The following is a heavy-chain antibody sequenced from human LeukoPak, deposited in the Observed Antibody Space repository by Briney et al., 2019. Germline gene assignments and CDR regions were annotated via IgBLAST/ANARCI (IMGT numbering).Heavy chain of an antibody. CDR2: IYPGDSDT. CDR1: GYSFTTYW. D-gene: IGHD1-26*01. V-gene: IGHV5-51*01. J-gene: IGHJ3*02. Sequence: GESLKISCKGSGYSFTTYWIGWVRPMPEKGLEWMGIIYPGDSDTRYSPSFQGQVTISADKSISTAYLQWSSLKASDTAMYYCARPRTVGSSHDAFDIWGQGTKVIVSS. CDR3: ARPRTVGSSHDAFDI.